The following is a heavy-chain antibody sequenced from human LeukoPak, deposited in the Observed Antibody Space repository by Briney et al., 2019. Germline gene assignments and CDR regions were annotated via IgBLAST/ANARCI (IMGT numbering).Heavy chain of an antibody. CDR1: GFTFSSYA. D-gene: IGHD4-17*01. CDR2: ISYDGSNK. Sequence: GGSLRLSCAASGFTFSSYAMHWVRQAPGKGLEWVAVISYDGSNKYYADSVKGRFTISRDNSKSTLYLQMNSLRAEDTAVYYCARDRTTVTTGSPIYYYYYGMDVWGKGTTVTVSP. V-gene: IGHV3-30*04. CDR3: ARDRTTVTTGSPIYYYYYGMDV. J-gene: IGHJ6*04.